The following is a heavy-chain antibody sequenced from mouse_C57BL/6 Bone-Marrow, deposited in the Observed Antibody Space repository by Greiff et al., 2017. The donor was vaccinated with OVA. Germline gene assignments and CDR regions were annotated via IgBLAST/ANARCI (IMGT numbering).Heavy chain of an antibody. CDR2: IWGGGST. D-gene: IGHD2-3*01. CDR3: AKPIGGYDGYRVPFAY. J-gene: IGHJ3*01. CDR1: GFSLTSYG. Sequence: VKLVESGPGLVAPSQSLSITCTVSGFSLTSYGVDWVRQPPGKGLEWLGVIWGGGSTNYNSALMSRLSISKDNSKSQVFLKMNSLQTDDTAMYYCAKPIGGYDGYRVPFAYWGQGTLVTVSA. V-gene: IGHV2-9*01.